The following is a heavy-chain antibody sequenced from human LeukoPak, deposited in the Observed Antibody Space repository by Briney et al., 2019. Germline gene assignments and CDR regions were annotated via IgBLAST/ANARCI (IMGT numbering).Heavy chain of an antibody. V-gene: IGHV4-59*08. D-gene: IGHD2-2*01. CDR2: IYYSGST. J-gene: IGHJ6*03. CDR1: GGSISSYY. Sequence: SETLSLTCTVSGGSISSYYWSWIRQPPGKGLEWIGYIYYSGSTNYNPSLKSRVTISVDTSKNQFSLKLSSVTAADTAVYYCARHRGRGYCSSTSCYPYYYYYYMDVWGKGTTVTISS. CDR3: ARHRGRGYCSSTSCYPYYYYYYMDV.